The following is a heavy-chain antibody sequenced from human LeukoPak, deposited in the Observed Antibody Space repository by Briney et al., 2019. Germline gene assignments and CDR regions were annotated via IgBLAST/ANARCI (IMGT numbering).Heavy chain of an antibody. Sequence: GGSLRLSCAASGFTFSSYSMNWVRQAPGKGLEWVSYISSSSSTIYYADSVKGRFTISRDNAKNSLYLQMNSLRAEDTAVYYCAREDYYGSGTVSAFDIWGQGTMVTVSS. J-gene: IGHJ3*02. CDR1: GFTFSSYS. V-gene: IGHV3-48*04. D-gene: IGHD3-10*01. CDR2: ISSSSSTI. CDR3: AREDYYGSGTVSAFDI.